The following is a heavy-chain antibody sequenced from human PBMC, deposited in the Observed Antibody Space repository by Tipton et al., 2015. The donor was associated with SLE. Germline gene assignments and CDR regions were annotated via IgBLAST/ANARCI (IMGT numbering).Heavy chain of an antibody. CDR3: VKSVVVVSPRDYYYYVDV. J-gene: IGHJ6*03. D-gene: IGHD2-15*01. CDR2: IYNSGIT. CDR1: GGSISSGPYH. V-gene: IGHV4-61*02. Sequence: TLSLTCSVSGGSISSGPYHWNWVRQPAGKGLEWIGLIYNSGITNYNPSLQSRVTLSVDMSKNQFSLRLRSVTAADTGVYYCVKSVVVVSPRDYYYYVDVWGKGTTVTVSS.